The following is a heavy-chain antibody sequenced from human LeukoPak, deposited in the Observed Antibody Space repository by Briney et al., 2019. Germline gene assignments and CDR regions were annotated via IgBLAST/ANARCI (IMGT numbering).Heavy chain of an antibody. Sequence: PGGSLRLSCAASGFSFSSYWMNWVRQAPGKGLEWVGRIKPKTDGETTEYAAPVKGRFSISRDDSKNMLYLQMNSLKTEDTAVYYCITPPPYSAQGGQGTLVTVSS. J-gene: IGHJ4*02. CDR3: ITPPPYSAQ. D-gene: IGHD2-21*01. V-gene: IGHV3-15*07. CDR1: GFSFSSYW. CDR2: IKPKTDGETT.